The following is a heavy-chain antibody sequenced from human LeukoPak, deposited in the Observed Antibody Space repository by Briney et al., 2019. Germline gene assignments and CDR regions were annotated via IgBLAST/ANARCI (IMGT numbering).Heavy chain of an antibody. CDR3: ARGWWFDP. V-gene: IGHV4-61*01. Sequence: SETLSLTCTVSGGSVSSGSYYWSWIRQPPGKGLEWIGYIYYSGSTNYNPSLKSRVTISVDTSKNQFSLKLSSVTAADTAVYYCARGWWFDPWGQGTLVTVSS. CDR1: GGSVSSGSYY. CDR2: IYYSGST. J-gene: IGHJ5*02. D-gene: IGHD2-15*01.